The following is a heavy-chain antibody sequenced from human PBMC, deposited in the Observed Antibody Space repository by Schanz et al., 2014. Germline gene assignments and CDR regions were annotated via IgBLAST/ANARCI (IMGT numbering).Heavy chain of an antibody. CDR3: ALREKPYGPFAS. D-gene: IGHD3-10*01. Sequence: QVQLQESGPGLVKPSQTLSLTCSVSGGSISSGGDYWSWIRQHPGKGLEWIGYIYYSGNTYYNASLKSRVTISVARSKIHFSLRLDSVTAADTAVYYCALREKPYGPFASWGQGALVTVSS. CDR2: IYYSGNT. J-gene: IGHJ4*02. V-gene: IGHV4-31*09. CDR1: GGSISSGGDY.